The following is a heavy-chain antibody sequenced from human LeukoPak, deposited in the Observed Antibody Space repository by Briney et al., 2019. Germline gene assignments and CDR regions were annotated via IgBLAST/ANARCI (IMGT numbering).Heavy chain of an antibody. V-gene: IGHV3-30-3*01. CDR1: GFTFSSYA. CDR2: ISYDGSNK. Sequence: GRSLRLSCAASGFTFSSYAMHWVRQAPGKGLEWVAVISYDGSNKYYADSVKGRFTISRDNSKNTLYLQMNSLRAEDTAVYYCGRGGGGPRWGFDYWGQGTLVTVSS. CDR3: GRGGGGPRWGFDY. J-gene: IGHJ4*02. D-gene: IGHD3-16*01.